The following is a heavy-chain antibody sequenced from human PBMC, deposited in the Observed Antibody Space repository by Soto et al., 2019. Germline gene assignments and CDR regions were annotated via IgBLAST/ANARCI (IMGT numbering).Heavy chain of an antibody. D-gene: IGHD6-13*01. CDR1: GFTFSSYA. CDR2: ISGSGDST. Sequence: EVQLLESGGGLVQPGGSLRLCCAASGFTFSSYAMSWVRQAPGKGLEWVSVISGSGDSTYYADSVRGRFTISRDNSKNTLYLQMNSLTAEDTAVYYCAKDRDGAAAGPTKFYGMDVWGQGTTVTVSS. J-gene: IGHJ6*02. V-gene: IGHV3-23*01. CDR3: AKDRDGAAAGPTKFYGMDV.